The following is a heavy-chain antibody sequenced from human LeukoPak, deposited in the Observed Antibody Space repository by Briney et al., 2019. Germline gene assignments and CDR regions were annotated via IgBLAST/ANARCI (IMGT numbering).Heavy chain of an antibody. CDR3: ASKRGYSYGLDY. CDR2: IIPIFGTA. D-gene: IGHD5-18*01. Sequence: PGGSLRLSWAASGFTFSSYAISWVRQAPGQGLEWMGGIIPIFGTANYAQKFQGRVTITADESTSTAYMELSSLRSEDTAVYYCASKRGYSYGLDYWGQGTLVTVSS. V-gene: IGHV1-69*01. CDR1: GFTFSSYA. J-gene: IGHJ4*02.